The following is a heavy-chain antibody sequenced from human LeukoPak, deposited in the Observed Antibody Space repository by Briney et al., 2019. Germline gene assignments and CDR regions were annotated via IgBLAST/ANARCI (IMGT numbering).Heavy chain of an antibody. V-gene: IGHV4-39*07. Sequence: SETLSLTCTVSGGSVSSSIYYWGWIRQPPGKGLEWIGSIYYSVSTYYNPSLKSRVTISVDTSKNQFSLKLSSVTAADTAVYYCARVPHHDSGHEHFQHWGQGTLLTVST. CDR3: ARVPHHDSGHEHFQH. CDR1: GGSVSSSIYY. CDR2: IYYSVST. D-gene: IGHD3-10*01. J-gene: IGHJ1*01.